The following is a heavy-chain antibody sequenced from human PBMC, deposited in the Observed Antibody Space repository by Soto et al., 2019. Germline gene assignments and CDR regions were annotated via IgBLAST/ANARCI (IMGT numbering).Heavy chain of an antibody. CDR2: ISAYNGNT. J-gene: IGHJ3*02. Sequence: QVQLVQSGPEVKKPGASVKVSCKASGYTFTTYGISWVRQAPGQGLEWMGWISAYNGNTNYAQKLQGRVTMTTDTPTSTAYMELRRLRSDDTAVYYCARDSGLVIITWTYDAFDIWGQGTLVTVSS. CDR3: ARDSGLVIITWTYDAFDI. D-gene: IGHD3-9*01. CDR1: GYTFTTYG. V-gene: IGHV1-18*01.